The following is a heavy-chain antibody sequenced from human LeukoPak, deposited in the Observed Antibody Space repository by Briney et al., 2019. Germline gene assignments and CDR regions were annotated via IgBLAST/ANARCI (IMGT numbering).Heavy chain of an antibody. CDR3: ARDSPTVTNVYYGMDV. J-gene: IGHJ6*02. CDR1: GGTFSTYV. V-gene: IGHV1-69*01. D-gene: IGHD4-17*01. Sequence: SVKVSCKASGGTFSTYVISWVRQAPGQGLEWMGGIIPMPGTTNYAQKFQGRVTIIADESTTTAYMEVSSLRSEDTAVYYCARDSPTVTNVYYGMDVWGQGTTVTVSS. CDR2: IIPMPGTT.